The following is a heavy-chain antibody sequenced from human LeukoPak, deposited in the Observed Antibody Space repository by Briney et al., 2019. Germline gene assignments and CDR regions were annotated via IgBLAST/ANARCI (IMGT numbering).Heavy chain of an antibody. J-gene: IGHJ6*02. V-gene: IGHV1-69*04. Sequence: ASVKVSCKASGGTFSSYAISWVRQAPGQGLEWMGRIIPILGIANYAQKFQGRVTITADKSTSTAYMELSSLRSEDTAVYYCATTAMPKGYYYYGMDVWGQGTTVTVSS. D-gene: IGHD5-18*01. CDR3: ATTAMPKGYYYYGMDV. CDR1: GGTFSSYA. CDR2: IIPILGIA.